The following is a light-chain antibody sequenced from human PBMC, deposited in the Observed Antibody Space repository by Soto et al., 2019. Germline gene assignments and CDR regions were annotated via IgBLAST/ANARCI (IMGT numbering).Light chain of an antibody. CDR3: QQYGSSPWT. CDR1: QSVTSNY. Sequence: VITQSPATLSVSPGERATLYCRASQSVTSNYLAWYQQKPGQAPRLLIYGASSRATGIPDRFSGSGSGTDFTLTISRLEPEDFAVYYCQQYGSSPWTFGQGTKVDIK. V-gene: IGKV3-20*01. J-gene: IGKJ1*01. CDR2: GAS.